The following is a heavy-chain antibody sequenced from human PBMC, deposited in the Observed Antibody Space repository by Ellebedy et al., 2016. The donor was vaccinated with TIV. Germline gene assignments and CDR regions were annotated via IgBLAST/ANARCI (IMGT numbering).Heavy chain of an antibody. J-gene: IGHJ4*02. D-gene: IGHD3-10*01. V-gene: IGHV3-30*03. CDR2: ISSDGSNK. CDR3: ARGGSSGSSDY. Sequence: GGSLRLXXVASGFTFRSHGIYWVRQAPGQGLEWVAVISSDGSNKYYADSVKGRFTISRDNSKNTLYLQMNSLRTDNMAVYYCARGGSSGSSDYWGQGTLVTVSS. CDR1: GFTFRSHG.